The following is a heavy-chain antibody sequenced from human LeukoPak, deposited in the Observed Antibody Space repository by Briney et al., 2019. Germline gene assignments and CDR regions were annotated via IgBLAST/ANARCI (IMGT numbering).Heavy chain of an antibody. CDR2: IRYDGSNK. Sequence: QPGVSLRLSCAASGFTFSSYGMHWVRQARGKGLEWVAFIRYDGSNKYYADSVKGRFTISRDNSENTLYLQMNSLRAEDTAVYYCAKDLKAAILFDYWGQGTLVTVSS. D-gene: IGHD2-2*01. J-gene: IGHJ4*02. CDR3: AKDLKAAILFDY. CDR1: GFTFSSYG. V-gene: IGHV3-30*02.